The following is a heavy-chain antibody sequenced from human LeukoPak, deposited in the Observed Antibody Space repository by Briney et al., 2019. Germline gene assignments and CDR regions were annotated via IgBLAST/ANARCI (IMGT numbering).Heavy chain of an antibody. D-gene: IGHD6-6*01. V-gene: IGHV1-46*01. CDR2: INPSGGST. CDR1: GYTFTSYY. Sequence: ASVNVSCTASGYTFTSYYMNWVRQAPGQGLEWMGIINPSGGSTNYAQKFKGRVTITRDKSRSTVYLELSSLRAEDTAVYYCAIDGPRRAALGDDFDGWGQGTLVTVSS. J-gene: IGHJ4*01. CDR3: AIDGPRRAALGDDFDG.